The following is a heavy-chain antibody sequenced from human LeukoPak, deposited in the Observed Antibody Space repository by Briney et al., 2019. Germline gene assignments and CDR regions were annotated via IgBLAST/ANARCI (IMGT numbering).Heavy chain of an antibody. J-gene: IGHJ4*02. V-gene: IGHV1-69*04. CDR1: GGTFSSYT. D-gene: IGHD4-11*01. Sequence: SVKVSCKASGGTFSSYTISWVRQAPGQGLEWMGRIIPILGIANYAQKFQGRVTITADKSTSTAYMELSSLRSEDTAVYYCARDAALTVTMAYYWGQGILVTVSS. CDR2: IIPILGIA. CDR3: ARDAALTVTMAYY.